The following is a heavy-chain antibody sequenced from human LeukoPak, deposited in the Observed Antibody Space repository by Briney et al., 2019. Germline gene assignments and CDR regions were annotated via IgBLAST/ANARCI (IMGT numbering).Heavy chain of an antibody. V-gene: IGHV1-2*02. Sequence: ASVKVSCKASGYTFTGYYMHWVRQAPGQGLEWMGWINPYSGATNYAQKFQGRVTMTRDTSISTAYMEVSRLRSDDTAVYYCAREGSGWYGNFDYWGQGTLVTVSS. CDR1: GYTFTGYY. J-gene: IGHJ4*02. CDR2: INPYSGAT. CDR3: AREGSGWYGNFDY. D-gene: IGHD6-19*01.